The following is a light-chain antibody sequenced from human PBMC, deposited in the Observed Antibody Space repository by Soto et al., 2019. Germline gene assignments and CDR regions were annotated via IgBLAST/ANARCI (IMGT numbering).Light chain of an antibody. J-gene: IGLJ2*01. V-gene: IGLV2-14*01. CDR2: EVS. CDR3: SSYTSRTTFVI. CDR1: SSDIGGYNY. Sequence: QPALTQPASVSGSPGQSITISCTGTSSDIGGYNYVSWYQHHPGKAPKLMIYEVSNRPSGVSNRFSGSKSGNTASLTISGLQAEDEADYHCSSYTSRTTFVIFGGGTKLTVL.